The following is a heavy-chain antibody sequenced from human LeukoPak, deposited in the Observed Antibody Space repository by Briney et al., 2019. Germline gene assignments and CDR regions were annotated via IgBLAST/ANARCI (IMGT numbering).Heavy chain of an antibody. D-gene: IGHD4-17*01. Sequence: SETLSLTCSVSGDSISYFYWSWIRQAAGKGLEWIGRMSSSGNNDYNASLKSRVTISVDTSKSQFSLKLSSVTAADTAVYYCARVPTVTFFDYWGQGTLVTVSS. V-gene: IGHV4-4*07. CDR2: MSSSGNN. CDR3: ARVPTVTFFDY. CDR1: GDSISYFY. J-gene: IGHJ4*02.